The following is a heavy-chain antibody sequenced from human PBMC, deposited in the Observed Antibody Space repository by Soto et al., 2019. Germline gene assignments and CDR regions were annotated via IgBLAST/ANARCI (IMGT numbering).Heavy chain of an antibody. CDR1: GTIFSSYT. V-gene: IGHV1-69*08. Sequence: QVQLVQSGAEVKKPGSSVRVSCKASGTIFSSYTISWVRQAPGQGLEWMGRIIPLLGETNSAQKFQGRVTLTADKSTNTAYMELKSLRLEDTAVYYCARGLGGRMDDWGQGTTVTVSS. J-gene: IGHJ6*02. CDR2: IIPLLGET. D-gene: IGHD3-16*01. CDR3: ARGLGGRMDD.